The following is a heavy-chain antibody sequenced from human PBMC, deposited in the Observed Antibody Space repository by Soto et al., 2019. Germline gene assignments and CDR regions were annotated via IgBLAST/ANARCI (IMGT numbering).Heavy chain of an antibody. V-gene: IGHV4-31*03. J-gene: IGHJ5*02. CDR2: IYYSGST. CDR3: ARGWAARPSFPIDWFDP. Sequence: QVQLQESGPGLVKPSQTLSLTCTVSGGSISSGGYYWSWIRQHPGKGLEWIGYIYYSGSTYYNPSLKSRGTLSVDTSKNQFSLKLSSVTAADTAVYYCARGWAARPSFPIDWFDPWGQGTLVTVSS. D-gene: IGHD6-6*01. CDR1: GGSISSGGYY.